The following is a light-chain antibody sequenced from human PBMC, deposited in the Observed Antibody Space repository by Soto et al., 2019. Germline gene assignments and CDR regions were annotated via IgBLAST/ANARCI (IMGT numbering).Light chain of an antibody. Sequence: DIQLTQSPSFLSASVGDRVTITCRASQGISNYLAWYQQKPGKAPKLLIYAASTLQSGVPLRFSGSGSGTEFTLTVSSLQPEDFEIDCCQQLNSYLLTCGGGTKVDIK. CDR1: QGISNY. V-gene: IGKV1-9*01. J-gene: IGKJ4*01. CDR2: AAS. CDR3: QQLNSYLLT.